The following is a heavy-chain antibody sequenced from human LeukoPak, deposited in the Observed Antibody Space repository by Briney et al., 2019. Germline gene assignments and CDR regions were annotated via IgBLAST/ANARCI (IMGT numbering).Heavy chain of an antibody. J-gene: IGHJ4*02. CDR1: GFAVNSNY. V-gene: IGHV3-53*01. Sequence: GGSLRLSCAASGFAVNSNYMSWVRQAPGKGLEWISIIYSSGSSYYADSVKGRFTISRDNSKNTLYLQMNSLRAEDTAVYYCARDLGAGSSSSGFDYWGQGTLVTVSS. CDR3: ARDLGAGSSSSGFDY. D-gene: IGHD6-6*01. CDR2: IYSSGSS.